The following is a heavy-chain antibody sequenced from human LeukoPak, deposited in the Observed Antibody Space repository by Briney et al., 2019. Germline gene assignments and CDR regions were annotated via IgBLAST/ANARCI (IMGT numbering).Heavy chain of an antibody. CDR2: INPNSGGT. Sequence: ASVKVSCKASGYTFTGYYMHWVRQAPGQGLEWMGWINPNSGGTNYAQKFQGRVTMTRDTSISTAYMELSRLRSDDTAVYYCARVRVEDYDILTGYYGDYWGQGTLVTVSS. D-gene: IGHD3-9*01. CDR3: ARVRVEDYDILTGYYGDY. J-gene: IGHJ4*02. V-gene: IGHV1-2*02. CDR1: GYTFTGYY.